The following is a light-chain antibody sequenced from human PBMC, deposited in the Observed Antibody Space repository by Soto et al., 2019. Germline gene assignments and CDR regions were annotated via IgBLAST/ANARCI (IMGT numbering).Light chain of an antibody. Sequence: AIRMTQSPSSFSASTGDRVTITCRASQGISSYLAWYQQKPGKAHKLLIYAASTLQSGVPSRFSGSGSGTDFTLTISCLQSEDFATYYCQQYYSYPTWTFGQGTKVEIK. V-gene: IGKV1-8*01. CDR1: QGISSY. CDR3: QQYYSYPTWT. CDR2: AAS. J-gene: IGKJ1*01.